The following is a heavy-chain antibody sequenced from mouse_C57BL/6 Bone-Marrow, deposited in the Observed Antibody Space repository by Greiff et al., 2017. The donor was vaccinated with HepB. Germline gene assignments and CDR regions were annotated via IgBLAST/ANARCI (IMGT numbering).Heavy chain of an antibody. Sequence: QVQLQQSGAELVKPGASVKISCKASGYAFSSYWMNWVKQRPGKGLEWIGQIYPGDGDTNYNGKFKGKATLTADKSSTTAYMQLSSLTSEDSAVYFCARYYSNYSYYFDYWGQGTTLTVSS. CDR1: GYAFSSYW. D-gene: IGHD2-5*01. CDR2: IYPGDGDT. V-gene: IGHV1-80*01. J-gene: IGHJ2*01. CDR3: ARYYSNYSYYFDY.